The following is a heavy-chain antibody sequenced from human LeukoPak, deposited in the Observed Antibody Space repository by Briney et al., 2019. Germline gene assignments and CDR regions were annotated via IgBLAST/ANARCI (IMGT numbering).Heavy chain of an antibody. Sequence: GGTLRLSCAGSGFPFSSHGMNWVRQAPGKGLEWVSGISPGGGPTYYADSVRGRFTISRDDSKNTLYLQMNSLRAEDTAVYYCARGGVGDGYNFVWGQGTLVTVSS. V-gene: IGHV3-23*01. D-gene: IGHD5-24*01. J-gene: IGHJ4*02. CDR3: ARGGVGDGYNFV. CDR1: GFPFSSHG. CDR2: ISPGGGPT.